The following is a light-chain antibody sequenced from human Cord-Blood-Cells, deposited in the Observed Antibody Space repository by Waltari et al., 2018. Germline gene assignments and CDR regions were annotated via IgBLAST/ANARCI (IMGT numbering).Light chain of an antibody. CDR3: QQDYNLPYT. CDR2: GAS. Sequence: EIVMTQSPATLSLSPGERATLSCRASQSVSSSYLSWYQQKPGQAPRLLIYGASTRATGIPARFSCSGSGTDFTLTISSLQPEDFAVHYCQQDYNLPYTFGQGTKLEIK. V-gene: IGKV3D-7*01. CDR1: QSVSSSY. J-gene: IGKJ2*01.